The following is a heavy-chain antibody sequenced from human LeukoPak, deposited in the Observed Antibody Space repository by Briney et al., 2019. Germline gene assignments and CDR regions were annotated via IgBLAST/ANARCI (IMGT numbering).Heavy chain of an antibody. Sequence: GASVKVSCKASGYTFTGYYMHWVQQAPGQGLEWMGRINPNSGGTNYAQKFQGRVTMTRDTSISTAYMELSRLRSDDTAVYYCARDRITMVRGANWFDPWGQGTLVTVSS. J-gene: IGHJ5*02. D-gene: IGHD3-10*01. CDR1: GYTFTGYY. V-gene: IGHV1-2*06. CDR3: ARDRITMVRGANWFDP. CDR2: INPNSGGT.